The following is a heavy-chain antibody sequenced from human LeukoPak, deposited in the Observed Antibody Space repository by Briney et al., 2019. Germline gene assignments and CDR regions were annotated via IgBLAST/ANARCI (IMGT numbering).Heavy chain of an antibody. Sequence: GESLKISCQASGYSFINYWIVWVRQMPGRGLEWMGMIYPGDSDTRYSPSFQGQVTVSADKSINTAYLQWSSLKASDTTMYYCARLGVATTLYYYYYYMDVWGKGTTVTVSS. CDR2: IYPGDSDT. CDR1: GYSFINYW. J-gene: IGHJ6*03. D-gene: IGHD1/OR15-1a*01. V-gene: IGHV5-51*01. CDR3: ARLGVATTLYYYYYYMDV.